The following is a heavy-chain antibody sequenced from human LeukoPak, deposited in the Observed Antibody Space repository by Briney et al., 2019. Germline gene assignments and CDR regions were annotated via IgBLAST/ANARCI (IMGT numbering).Heavy chain of an antibody. J-gene: IGHJ4*02. CDR3: ARRGFLEWLPPFDY. D-gene: IGHD3-3*01. V-gene: IGHV4-39*01. CDR2: IYYSGST. CDR1: GFTFSSYA. Sequence: GSLRLSCAASGFTFSSYAMSWVRQPPGKGLEWIGSIYYSGSTYYNPSLKSRVTISVDTSKNQFSLKLSSVTAADTAVYYCARRGFLEWLPPFDYWGQGTLVTVSS.